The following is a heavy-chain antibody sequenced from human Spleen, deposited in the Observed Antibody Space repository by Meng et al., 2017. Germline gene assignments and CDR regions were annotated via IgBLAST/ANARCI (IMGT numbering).Heavy chain of an antibody. CDR1: GFTFSDYY. D-gene: IGHD3-16*01. CDR3: ARSPIDKYDLSALPLDY. CDR2: ISTSGNTT. Sequence: GGSLRLSCAASGFTFSDYYMSWIRQAPGKGLEWVSYISTSGNTTCYADSVKGRFTISRDNAKNSLYLQMSSLRAEDTAVYYCARSPIDKYDLSALPLDYWGQGTLVTVSS. J-gene: IGHJ4*02. V-gene: IGHV3-11*04.